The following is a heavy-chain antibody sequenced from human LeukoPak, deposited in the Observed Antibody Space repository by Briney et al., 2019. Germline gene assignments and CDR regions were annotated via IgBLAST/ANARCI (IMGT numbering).Heavy chain of an antibody. V-gene: IGHV4-59*01. CDR1: DGSISDYY. J-gene: IGHJ5*02. CDR3: GRTDYAAKVNWFDP. D-gene: IGHD4-17*01. CDR2: IYYSGAT. Sequence: SETLSLTCTVSDGSISDYYWSWIGQPPGKGLERIGYIYYSGATNYNPSLKSRVTISVDTSKNQFSLKLSSVTAADTAIYYCGRTDYAAKVNWFDPSGQGILVTVSS.